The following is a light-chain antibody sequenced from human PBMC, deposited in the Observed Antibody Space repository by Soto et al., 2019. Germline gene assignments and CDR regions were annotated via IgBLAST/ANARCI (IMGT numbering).Light chain of an antibody. CDR1: SSDVGGYNY. J-gene: IGLJ2*01. CDR3: CSYAGSFTLV. CDR2: DVS. Sequence: QSALTQPRSVSGSPRRSVTISCTGTSSDVGGYNYVSWYQQHPGKAPKLMIYDVSKRPSGVPDRFSGSKSAHTASLNISGLQAEDEADYYCCSYAGSFTLVFGGGPKLTVL. V-gene: IGLV2-11*01.